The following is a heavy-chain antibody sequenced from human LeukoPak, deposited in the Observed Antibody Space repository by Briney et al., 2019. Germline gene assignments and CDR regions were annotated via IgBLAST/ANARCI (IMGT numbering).Heavy chain of an antibody. J-gene: IGHJ4*02. D-gene: IGHD2-15*01. CDR1: GFTFSSYA. CDR2: ISGSGGNT. V-gene: IGHV3-23*01. Sequence: PGGSLRLSCAASGFTFSSYAMSWVRQAPGKGLEWVSGISGSGGNTYYADSVKGRFTISRDNSKNTLYLQMNSLRAEDTAVYYCAKGDAIVVVAWYFDYWGQGTLVTVSS. CDR3: AKGDAIVVVAWYFDY.